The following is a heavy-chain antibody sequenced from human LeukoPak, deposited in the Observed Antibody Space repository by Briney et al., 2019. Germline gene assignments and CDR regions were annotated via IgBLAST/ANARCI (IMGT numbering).Heavy chain of an antibody. D-gene: IGHD2-2*01. CDR3: ARGIGYCSSTSCRAMDAFDI. V-gene: IGHV3-48*01. CDR2: ISSSSSTI. J-gene: IGHJ3*02. Sequence: GGSLRLSCAASGFTFSSYSMNWVRQAPGKGLEWVSYISSSSSTIYYADSVKGRFTISRDNAKNSLYLQMNSLRAEDTAVYYCARGIGYCSSTSCRAMDAFDIWGQGTMVTVSS. CDR1: GFTFSSYS.